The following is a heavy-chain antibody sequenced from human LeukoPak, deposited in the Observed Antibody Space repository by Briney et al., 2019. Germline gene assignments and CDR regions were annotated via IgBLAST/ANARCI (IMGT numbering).Heavy chain of an antibody. D-gene: IGHD6-6*01. V-gene: IGHV4-59*01. Sequence: PSETLSLTCTVSGGSISNDYWSWFRQPPGKGLEWVGCISYSEITNYNASLKSRVTISVDTSRTQFSLKLFSVTAADTAVYYCTRGRLRSAQDSWGQGILVTVSS. CDR1: GGSISNDY. J-gene: IGHJ4*02. CDR3: TRGRLRSAQDS. CDR2: ISYSEIT.